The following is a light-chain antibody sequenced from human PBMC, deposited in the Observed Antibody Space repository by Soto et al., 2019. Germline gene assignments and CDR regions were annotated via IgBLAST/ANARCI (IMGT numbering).Light chain of an antibody. CDR2: AAS. CDR1: QGIRND. J-gene: IGKJ2*01. Sequence: AIQMTQSPSSLSASVGDRVTITCRASQGIRNDLGWYQQKPGKAPKLLIYAASSLQSGVPSRFSGSGSGTDVTLTSSSLQPEDFATYYCLQDYNYPYTFGQGTKLEIK. CDR3: LQDYNYPYT. V-gene: IGKV1-6*01.